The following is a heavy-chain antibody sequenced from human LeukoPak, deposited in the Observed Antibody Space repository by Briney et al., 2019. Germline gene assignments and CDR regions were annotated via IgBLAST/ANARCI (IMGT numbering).Heavy chain of an antibody. CDR2: ISGSGGST. CDR1: GFTFSSHW. CDR3: AKKSAAEGY. D-gene: IGHD6-13*01. V-gene: IGHV3-23*01. Sequence: GGSLRLSCAGSGFTFSSHWIGWVRQAPGKGLEWVSAISGSGGSTYYADSVKGRFTISRDNSKNTLYLQMNSLRAEDTAVYYCAKKSAAEGYWGQGTLVTVSS. J-gene: IGHJ4*02.